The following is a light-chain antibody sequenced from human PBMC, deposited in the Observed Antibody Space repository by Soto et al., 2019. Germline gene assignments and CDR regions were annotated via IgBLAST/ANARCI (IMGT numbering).Light chain of an antibody. CDR1: QSVTYN. CDR3: QQYKNWPPLT. J-gene: IGKJ4*01. Sequence: EIVMTQSPPTLSVSPGETATLSCRASQSVTYNLAWYQQKPGQGPRLLIYGAFTRATGIPARLSGSGSGTEFTLPNSSLQSEDFAVYYCQQYKNWPPLTFGGGTKVEIK. CDR2: GAF. V-gene: IGKV3-15*01.